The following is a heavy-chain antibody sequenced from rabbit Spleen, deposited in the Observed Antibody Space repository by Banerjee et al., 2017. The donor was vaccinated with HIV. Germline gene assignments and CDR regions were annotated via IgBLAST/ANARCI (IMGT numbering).Heavy chain of an antibody. Sequence: QEQLVESGGGLVKPGASLTLICTASGFSFSSSYDICWVRQAPGKGLEWIGCLYTGNGKNYYASWAKGRFTISRTSSTTVTLQMTSLTAADTATYFCARDAGSNPYIDGYFSLWGQGTLVTVS. CDR2: LYTGNGKN. V-gene: IGHV1S45*01. CDR3: ARDAGSNPYIDGYFSL. D-gene: IGHD4-2*01. CDR1: GFSFSSSYD. J-gene: IGHJ4*01.